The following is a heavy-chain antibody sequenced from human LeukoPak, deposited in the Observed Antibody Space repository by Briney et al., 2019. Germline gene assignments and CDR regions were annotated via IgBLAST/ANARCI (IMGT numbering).Heavy chain of an antibody. V-gene: IGHV4-34*01. CDR2: INHSGST. CDR1: GGSFSGYY. J-gene: IGHJ4*02. CDR3: ARNSKGTYYYGSGKYSFFDY. D-gene: IGHD3-10*01. Sequence: PSETLSLTCAVYGGSFSGYYWSWIRQPPGKGLEWIGEINHSGSTNYNPSLKSRVTISVDTSKNQFSLKLSSVTAADTAVYYCARNSKGTYYYGSGKYSFFDYWGQGTLVTVSS.